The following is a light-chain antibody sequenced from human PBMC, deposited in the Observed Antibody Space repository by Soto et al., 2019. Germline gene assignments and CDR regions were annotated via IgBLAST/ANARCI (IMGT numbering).Light chain of an antibody. J-gene: IGLJ1*01. V-gene: IGLV2-11*01. CDR1: SGDFGGLAY. CDR3: CSLAGTYTYV. CDR2: DDT. Sequence: QSVLNRLRSVSASHGHAVSISCTETSGDFGGLAYVSWYQHHSDKAPKLIIYDDTERPSGVPDRFSGSKSGNTASLTISGVQAEDEADYYCCSLAGTYTYVCGLGTEVTVL.